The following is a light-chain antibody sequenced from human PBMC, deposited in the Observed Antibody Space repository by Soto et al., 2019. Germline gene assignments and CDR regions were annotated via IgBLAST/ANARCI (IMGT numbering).Light chain of an antibody. Sequence: QSVLTQPASVSGSPGQSITISCAGTCSDVGGYNYVSWYQQHPGKVPRLIISDVNKRPSGVSDRFSGSKSGNTASLTISGLQAEDEADYYCASFTRSVTVVFGGGTKLTVL. J-gene: IGLJ2*01. CDR3: ASFTRSVTVV. CDR1: CSDVGGYNY. CDR2: DVN. V-gene: IGLV2-14*03.